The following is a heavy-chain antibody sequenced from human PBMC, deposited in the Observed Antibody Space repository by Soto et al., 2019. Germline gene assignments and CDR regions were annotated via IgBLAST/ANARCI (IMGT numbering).Heavy chain of an antibody. Sequence: EVKLLESGGGSVPPGASARLSCLTSGFMFDNYAMSWVRQSPARGLEWVAAISGSGLATYYTQSVRGRFIISRDKSKKAVFLQMNNLRTEDTAIYYCARGRYFDASGGCANYWGLGTLVTVSP. CDR1: GFMFDNYA. CDR3: ARGRYFDASGGCANY. D-gene: IGHD5-12*01. CDR2: ISGSGLAT. V-gene: IGHV3-23*01. J-gene: IGHJ4*02.